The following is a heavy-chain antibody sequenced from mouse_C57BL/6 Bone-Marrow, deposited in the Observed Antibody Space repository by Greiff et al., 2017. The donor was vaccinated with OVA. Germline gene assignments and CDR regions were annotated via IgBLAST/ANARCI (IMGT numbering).Heavy chain of an antibody. CDR2: IYPRSGNT. CDR3: ARRAYDGRGY. CDR1: GYTFTSYG. V-gene: IGHV1-81*01. Sequence: QVQLQQSGAELARPGASVKLSCKASGYTFTSYGISWVKQRTGQGLEWIGEIYPRSGNTYYNEKFKGKATLTADKSSSTAYMELRSLTSEDAAVYFCARRAYDGRGYWGQGTTLTVAS. D-gene: IGHD1-1*01. J-gene: IGHJ2*01.